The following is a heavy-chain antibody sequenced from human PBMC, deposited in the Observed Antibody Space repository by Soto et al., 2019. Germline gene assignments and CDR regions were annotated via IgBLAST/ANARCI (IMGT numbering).Heavy chain of an antibody. CDR2: IYTSGST. D-gene: IGHD1-26*01. J-gene: IGHJ5*02. V-gene: IGHV4-4*07. CDR3: ARDEDSNGSYDNWFDP. Sequence: SETLSLTCTVSGGSISSYYWSWIRQPAGKGLEWIGRIYTSGSTNYNPSLKSRVTMSVDTSKNQFSLKLSSVTAADTAVYYCARDEDSNGSYDNWFDPWGQGTLVTVSS. CDR1: GGSISSYY.